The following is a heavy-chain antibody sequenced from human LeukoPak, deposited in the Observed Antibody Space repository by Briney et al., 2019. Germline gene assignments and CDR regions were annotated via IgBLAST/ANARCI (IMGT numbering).Heavy chain of an antibody. J-gene: IGHJ4*02. CDR1: EFTFDDYG. D-gene: IGHD3-9*01. Sequence: GGSLRLSCAASEFTFDDYGMSWVRQAPGKGLVWVSRIQTDGSSTNYADSVKGRFTISRDDAKNTLYLQMNSLRAEDTAVYYCARDMFDWLFEDLEIGVSFDYWGQGTLVTVSS. CDR2: IQTDGSST. V-gene: IGHV3-74*01. CDR3: ARDMFDWLFEDLEIGVSFDY.